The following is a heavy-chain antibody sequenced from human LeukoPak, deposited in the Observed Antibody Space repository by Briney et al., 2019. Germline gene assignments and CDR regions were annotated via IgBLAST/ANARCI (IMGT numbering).Heavy chain of an antibody. Sequence: ASVKVSCKASGYTFTSYDINWVRQATGQGLEWMGWMNPNSGNTGYAQKFQGRVTITRNTSISTAYMELSSLRSEDTAVYYCARDRIATVSWPDAFDIWGQGTMVTVSS. J-gene: IGHJ3*02. V-gene: IGHV1-8*03. CDR2: MNPNSGNT. CDR1: GYTFTSYD. CDR3: ARDRIATVSWPDAFDI. D-gene: IGHD6-13*01.